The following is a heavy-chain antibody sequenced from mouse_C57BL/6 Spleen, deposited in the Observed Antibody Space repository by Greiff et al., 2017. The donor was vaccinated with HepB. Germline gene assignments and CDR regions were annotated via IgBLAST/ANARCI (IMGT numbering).Heavy chain of an antibody. D-gene: IGHD2-1*01. J-gene: IGHJ4*01. V-gene: IGHV2-5*01. Sequence: QVQLKESGPGLVQPSQSLSITCTVSGFSLTSYGVHWVRQSPGKGLEWLGVIRRGGSTDYNAAFMSRLSITKDNSKSQVFFKMNSLQADDTAIYYCAKKEGRNYGTYAMDYWGQGTSVTVSS. CDR3: AKKEGRNYGTYAMDY. CDR2: IRRGGST. CDR1: GFSLTSYG.